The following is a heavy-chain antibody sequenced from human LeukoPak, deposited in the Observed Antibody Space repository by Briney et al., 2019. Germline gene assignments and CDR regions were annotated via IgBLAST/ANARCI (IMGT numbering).Heavy chain of an antibody. V-gene: IGHV4-38-2*02. CDR3: ARDRDYYDSSGYSDY. CDR1: GYSISSGYY. CDR2: IYHSGST. D-gene: IGHD3-22*01. J-gene: IGHJ4*02. Sequence: SETLSLTCTVSGYSISSGYYWGWIRQPPGKGLEWIGSIYHSGSTYYNPSLKSRVTISVDTSKNQFSLKLSSVTAADTAVYYCARDRDYYDSSGYSDYWGQGTLVTVSS.